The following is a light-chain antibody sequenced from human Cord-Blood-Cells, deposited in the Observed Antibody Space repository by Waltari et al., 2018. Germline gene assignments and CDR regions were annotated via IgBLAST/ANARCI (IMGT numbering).Light chain of an antibody. CDR2: DVS. V-gene: IGLV2-11*01. J-gene: IGLJ2*01. Sequence: QSALTQPRSVSGSPGHSVTISCPGTSSAVGGYNYVSWYQQHPGKAPKLMIYDVSKRPSGVPDRFSGSKSGNTASLTISGLQAEDEADYYCCSYAGSYTVVFGGGTKLTVL. CDR3: CSYAGSYTVV. CDR1: SSAVGGYNY.